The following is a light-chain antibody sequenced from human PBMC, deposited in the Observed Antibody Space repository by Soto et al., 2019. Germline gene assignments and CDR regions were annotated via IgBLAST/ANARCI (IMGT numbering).Light chain of an antibody. CDR3: GTWDSSLDTVV. CDR1: RSNIGYNY. V-gene: IGLV1-51*01. Sequence: QSVLTQPPSVSAAPGQKVTISCSGTRSNIGYNYVSWYQQFPEAAPQLFIYNNDKRPSGIPDRFSGSKSGTSATLRISGLQTGDEADYYCGTWDSSLDTVVFGTGTKLTVL. J-gene: IGLJ1*01. CDR2: NND.